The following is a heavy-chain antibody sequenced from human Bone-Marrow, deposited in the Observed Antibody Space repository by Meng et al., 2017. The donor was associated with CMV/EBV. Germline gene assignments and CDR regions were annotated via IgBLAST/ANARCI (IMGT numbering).Heavy chain of an antibody. CDR1: GYTFTSYG. Sequence: ASVKVSRKASGYTFTSYGISWVRQAPGQGLEWMGWISAYNGNTNYAQKLQGRVTMTTDTSTSTAYMELRSLRSDDTAVYYCAREDWSYYDFWSGYSGLDAFDIWGQRTIVTAS. J-gene: IGHJ3*02. V-gene: IGHV1-18*01. CDR2: ISAYNGNT. CDR3: AREDWSYYDFWSGYSGLDAFDI. D-gene: IGHD3-3*01.